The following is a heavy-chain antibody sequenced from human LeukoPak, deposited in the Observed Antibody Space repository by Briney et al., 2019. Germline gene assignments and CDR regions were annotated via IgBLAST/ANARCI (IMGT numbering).Heavy chain of an antibody. CDR2: IYYIGTT. CDR1: SGSISSDY. J-gene: IGHJ4*02. V-gene: IGHV4-59*01. D-gene: IGHD2/OR15-2a*01. Sequence: SETLSLTCTVSSGSISSDYWSWIRQPPGKGLGWIGYIYYIGTTNYNPSLKSRVNMSFDTSRKLFSLKLSSVTAADTAVYYCARSKYYFDYWGQGTLVTVSS. CDR3: ARSKYYFDY.